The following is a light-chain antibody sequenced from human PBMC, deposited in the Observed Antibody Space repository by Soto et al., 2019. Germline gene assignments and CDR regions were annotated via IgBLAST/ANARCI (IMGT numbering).Light chain of an antibody. CDR1: PSISSC. CDR2: DAS. V-gene: IGKV1-5*01. CDR3: QQYNSYPWT. Sequence: DIQMTQSPSTLSASVGDRVTITFRASPSISSCLAWYQQKPGKAPKLLIYDASSLESGVPSRFSGTGSGTEFALTISSLQPDDFATYYCQQYNSYPWTFGQGTQVEIK. J-gene: IGKJ1*01.